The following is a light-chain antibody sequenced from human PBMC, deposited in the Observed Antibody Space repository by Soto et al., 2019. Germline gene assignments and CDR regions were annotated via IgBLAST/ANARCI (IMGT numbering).Light chain of an antibody. Sequence: GDTVTITCRPSQGSRNDLGWYQQKPGKAPKLLIYAASSLHSGIPARFSGSGSGTDFTLTISSLQPEDFATYYCLQDYNYPWTFGQGTKVDI. CDR2: AAS. CDR1: QGSRND. V-gene: IGKV1-6*01. J-gene: IGKJ1*01. CDR3: LQDYNYPWT.